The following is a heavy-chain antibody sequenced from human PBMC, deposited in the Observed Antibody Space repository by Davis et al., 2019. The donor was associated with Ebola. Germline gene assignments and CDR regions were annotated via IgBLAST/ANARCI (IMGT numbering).Heavy chain of an antibody. CDR1: GASISSGDYY. D-gene: IGHD3-22*01. CDR3: ARDLRYDSSGYDYYFYMDV. V-gene: IGHV4-31*03. Sequence: PSETLSLTCTVSGASISSGDYYWSWIRQHPGKGLEWIGYIYYSGSTYYKPSLKSRVTISLGTSKNQFSLNLYSVTAADTAVYYCARDLRYDSSGYDYYFYMDVWGKGTTVTVSS. J-gene: IGHJ6*03. CDR2: IYYSGST.